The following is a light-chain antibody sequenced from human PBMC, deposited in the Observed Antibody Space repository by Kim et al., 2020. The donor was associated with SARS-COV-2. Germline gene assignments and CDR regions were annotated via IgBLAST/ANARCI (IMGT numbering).Light chain of an antibody. CDR1: QRVLYSSNNKNY. J-gene: IGKJ5*01. V-gene: IGKV4-1*01. CDR2: WAS. Sequence: RATINCKSSQRVLYSSNNKNYLAWYQQKPGQPPKLLIYWASTRESGVPDRFSGSGSGTDFTLTINSLQAEDVAVYYCQQYFSISTFGQGTRLEIK. CDR3: QQYFSIST.